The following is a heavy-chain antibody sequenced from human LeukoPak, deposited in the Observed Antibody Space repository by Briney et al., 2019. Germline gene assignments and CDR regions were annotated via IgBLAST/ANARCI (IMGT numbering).Heavy chain of an antibody. J-gene: IGHJ4*02. D-gene: IGHD1-14*01. Sequence: GRSLRLSCAASGFTFDDYAMHWVRQAPGKGLEWVSGISWNSGSIGYADSVKGRFTISRDNAKNSLYLQMNSLRAEDTALYYCAKDMDLQPEGYFDYWGQGTLVTVSS. CDR3: AKDMDLQPEGYFDY. CDR2: ISWNSGSI. CDR1: GFTFDDYA. V-gene: IGHV3-9*01.